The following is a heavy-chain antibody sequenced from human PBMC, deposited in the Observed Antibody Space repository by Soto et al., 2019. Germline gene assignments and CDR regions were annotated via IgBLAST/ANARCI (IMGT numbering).Heavy chain of an antibody. CDR1: GGSISSYY. CDR3: ERVGRKGMGNGDYYYYYYMDV. J-gene: IGHJ6*03. CDR2: IYYSGST. D-gene: IGHD7-27*01. V-gene: IGHV4-59*01. Sequence: SSETLSLTCTVSGGSISSYYWSWIRQPPGKGLEWIGYIYYSGSTNYNPSLKSRVTISVDTSKNQFSLKLSSVTAEDTAVYYCERVGRKGMGNGDYYYYYYMDVWGKGTTVTVSS.